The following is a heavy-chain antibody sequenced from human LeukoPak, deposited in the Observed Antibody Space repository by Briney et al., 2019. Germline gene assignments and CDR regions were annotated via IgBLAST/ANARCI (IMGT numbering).Heavy chain of an antibody. CDR1: GFTFSNHG. J-gene: IGHJ4*02. CDR2: IWYDGNNK. D-gene: IGHD2-21*02. CDR3: ARDRLEAVTDDDYFDY. V-gene: IGHV3-33*01. Sequence: GGSLRLSCAASGFTFSNHGMHWVRQAPGKGPEWVALIWYDGNNKYYGDSVKGRFTISRDNSKNTVYLQMNSLRAEDTGVYYCARDRLEAVTDDDYFDYWGQGTLVTLSS.